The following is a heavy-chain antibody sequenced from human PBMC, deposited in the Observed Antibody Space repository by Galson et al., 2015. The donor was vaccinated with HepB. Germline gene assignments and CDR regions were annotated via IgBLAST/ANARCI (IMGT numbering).Heavy chain of an antibody. D-gene: IGHD4-17*01. CDR3: ARETTVTTEPPSYYYYGMDV. Sequence: TLSLTCTVSGGSISSGGYYWSWIRQHPGKGLEWIGYIYYSGSTYYNPSLKSRVTISVDTSKNQFSLKLSSVTAADTAVYYCARETTVTTEPPSYYYYGMDVWGQGTTVTVSS. CDR2: IYYSGST. V-gene: IGHV4-31*03. CDR1: GGSISSGGYY. J-gene: IGHJ6*02.